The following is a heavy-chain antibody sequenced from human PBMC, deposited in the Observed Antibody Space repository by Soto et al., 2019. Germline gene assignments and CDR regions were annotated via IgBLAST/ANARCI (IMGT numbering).Heavy chain of an antibody. CDR1: GFTFGSYW. Sequence: AGGSLRLSYAASGFTFGSYWVHWVRQAPGKGLVWVSRINSDGSSTSYAASVKGRFNISRDNAKNTMYLKMNSLRAQDTAVYYCARELYDSSGYYYFDFWGQGTLVTVYS. CDR2: INSDGSST. D-gene: IGHD3-22*01. V-gene: IGHV3-74*01. CDR3: ARELYDSSGYYYFDF. J-gene: IGHJ4*02.